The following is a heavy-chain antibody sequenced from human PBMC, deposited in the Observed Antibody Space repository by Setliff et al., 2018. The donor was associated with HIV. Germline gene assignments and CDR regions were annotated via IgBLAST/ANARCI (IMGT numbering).Heavy chain of an antibody. CDR3: ARDPKRYYDILTGYPSYYGMDV. V-gene: IGHV1-18*01. CDR1: VYTFTSYG. D-gene: IGHD3-9*01. Sequence: GASVKVSCKASVYTFTSYGISWVRQAPGQGLEWMGWISAYNGNTNYAQKLQGRVTMTTDTSTSTAYMELRSLRSDDPAVYYCARDPKRYYDILTGYPSYYGMDVWGQGTTVTVSS. CDR2: ISAYNGNT. J-gene: IGHJ6*02.